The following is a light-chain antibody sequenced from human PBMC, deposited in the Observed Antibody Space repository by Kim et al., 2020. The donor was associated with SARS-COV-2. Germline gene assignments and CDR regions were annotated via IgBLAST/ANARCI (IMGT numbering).Light chain of an antibody. CDR1: KLGDKY. V-gene: IGLV3-1*01. Sequence: SYELTQPPSVSVSPGQTASITCSGDKLGDKYACWYQQKPGQSPVLLIYQDSKRPSGIPERFSGSNSGNTATLTISGTQAMDEADYYCQAWDSSTAPYVFGTGTKVTVL. CDR2: QDS. CDR3: QAWDSSTAPYV. J-gene: IGLJ1*01.